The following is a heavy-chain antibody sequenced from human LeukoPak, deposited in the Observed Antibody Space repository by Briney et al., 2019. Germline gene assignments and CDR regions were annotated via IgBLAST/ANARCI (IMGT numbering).Heavy chain of an antibody. D-gene: IGHD6-6*01. J-gene: IGHJ6*03. V-gene: IGHV4-38-2*01. CDR1: GYSISSGYY. Sequence: PSQTLSLTCAVSGYSISSGYYWGWIRQPPGKGLEWIGSIYHSGSTYYNPSLKSRVTISVDTPKNQFSLKLSSVTAADTAVYYCARGAAPSYMDVWGKGTTVTVSS. CDR2: IYHSGST. CDR3: ARGAAPSYMDV.